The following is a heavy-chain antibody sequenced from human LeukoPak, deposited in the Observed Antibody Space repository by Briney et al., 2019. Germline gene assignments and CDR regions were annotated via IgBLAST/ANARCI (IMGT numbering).Heavy chain of an antibody. Sequence: ASVKVSCKASGYTFTSYYLHWVRQAPGQGLEWMGVINPSGGSTDYAQKFQGRVAMTRDTSTSTVYMELSSLRSEDTAVYYCARAPAVSSHYFDYWGQGTLVTVSS. V-gene: IGHV1-46*01. CDR1: GYTFTSYY. CDR2: INPSGGST. D-gene: IGHD6-13*01. CDR3: ARAPAVSSHYFDY. J-gene: IGHJ4*02.